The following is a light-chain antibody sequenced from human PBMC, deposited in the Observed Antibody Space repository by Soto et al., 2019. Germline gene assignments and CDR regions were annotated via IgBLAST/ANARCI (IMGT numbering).Light chain of an antibody. Sequence: AIRMTQPPSSFSASTGDRVTITCRASPGISXYLAWYQQKPGKAPKLLIYAASTLQSGVPSRFSGSGSGTDFTLTISCLQSEDFATYYCQQYHSYAINFGQGTRLEIK. CDR1: PGISXY. CDR2: AAS. V-gene: IGKV1-8*01. J-gene: IGKJ5*01. CDR3: QQYHSYAIN.